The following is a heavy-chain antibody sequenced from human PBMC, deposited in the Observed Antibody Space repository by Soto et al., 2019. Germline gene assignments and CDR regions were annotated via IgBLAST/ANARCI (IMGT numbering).Heavy chain of an antibody. CDR1: GGSISSYY. CDR2: IYYSGST. CDR3: ARRYGSAIDY. V-gene: IGHV4-59*08. Sequence: PSETLSLTCXVSGGSISSYYWSWIRQPPGKGLEWIGYIYYSGSTNYNPSLKSRVTISVDTSKNQFSLKLSSVTAADTAVYYCARRYGSAIDYWGQGTLVTVSS. D-gene: IGHD1-26*01. J-gene: IGHJ4*02.